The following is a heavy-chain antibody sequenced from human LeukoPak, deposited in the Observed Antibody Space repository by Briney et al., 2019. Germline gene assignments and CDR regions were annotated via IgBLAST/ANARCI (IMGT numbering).Heavy chain of an antibody. J-gene: IGHJ3*02. V-gene: IGHV3-7*01. CDR3: ARDDPAWNYNHDAFDI. Sequence: GGSLRLSCAASGFTFSSYWMSWVRQAPGKGLEWVANIKQDGSEKYYVDSVKGRFTISRDNAKNSLYLQMNSLRAEDTAVYYCARDDPAWNYNHDAFDIWGQGTMVTVSS. D-gene: IGHD1-7*01. CDR1: GFTFSSYW. CDR2: IKQDGSEK.